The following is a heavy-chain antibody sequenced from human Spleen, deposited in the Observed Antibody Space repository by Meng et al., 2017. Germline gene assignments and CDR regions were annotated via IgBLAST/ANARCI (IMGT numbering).Heavy chain of an antibody. CDR2: ISYDGSNK. CDR3: ARIWFGEFLIDY. Sequence: GESLKISCAASGFTFSSYAIHWVRQAPGKGLEWVAVISYDGSNKYYADSVKGRFTISRDNSKNTLYLQMNSLRAEDTAVYYCARIWFGEFLIDYWGQGTLVTVSS. J-gene: IGHJ4*02. CDR1: GFTFSSYA. V-gene: IGHV3-30*04. D-gene: IGHD3-10*01.